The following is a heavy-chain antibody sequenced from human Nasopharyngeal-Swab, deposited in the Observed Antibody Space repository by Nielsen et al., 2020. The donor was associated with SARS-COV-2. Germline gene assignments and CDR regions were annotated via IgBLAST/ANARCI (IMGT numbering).Heavy chain of an antibody. CDR3: ARQPDLNYYGSGSYYPYFDY. D-gene: IGHD3-10*01. V-gene: IGHV5-51*01. Sequence: GESLKISCKGSGYSFTSYWIGWVRQMPGKGLEWMGIIYPGDSDTRYSPSFQGQVTISADKSISTAHLQWSSLKASDTAMYYCARQPDLNYYGSGSYYPYFDYWGQGTLVTVSS. J-gene: IGHJ4*02. CDR1: GYSFTSYW. CDR2: IYPGDSDT.